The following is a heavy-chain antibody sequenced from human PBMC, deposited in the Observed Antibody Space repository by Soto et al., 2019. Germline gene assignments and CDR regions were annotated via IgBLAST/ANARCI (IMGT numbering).Heavy chain of an antibody. CDR2: IYYSGST. Sequence: SWIRQPPGKGLEWIGYIYYSGSTNYNPSLKSRVTISVDTSKNQFSLKLSSVTAADTAVYYCARRYSSSMDVWGQGTTVTVSS. D-gene: IGHD6-13*01. J-gene: IGHJ6*02. CDR3: ARRYSSSMDV. V-gene: IGHV4-59*08.